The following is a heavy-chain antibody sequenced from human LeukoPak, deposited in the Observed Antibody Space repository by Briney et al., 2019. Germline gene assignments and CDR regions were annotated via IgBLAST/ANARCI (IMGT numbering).Heavy chain of an antibody. CDR2: INHSGST. J-gene: IGHJ6*02. D-gene: IGHD3-10*02. CDR3: ARDVFYYGMDV. CDR1: GGSFSGYY. Sequence: KPSETLSLTCAVYGGSFSGYYWSWIRQPPGKGLEWIGEINHSGSTNYNPSLKSRVTISVDTSKNQFSLKLSSVTAADTAVYYCARDVFYYGMDVWGQGTTVTVSS. V-gene: IGHV4-34*01.